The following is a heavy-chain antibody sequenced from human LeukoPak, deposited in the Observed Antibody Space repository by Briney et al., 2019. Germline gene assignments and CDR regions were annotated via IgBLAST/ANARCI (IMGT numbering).Heavy chain of an antibody. V-gene: IGHV1-2*02. Sequence: ASVKVSCKASGYTFTGYYMHWVRQAPGQGLEWMGWINPNSGGTNYAQKFQGRVTMTRDASISTAYMELSRLRSDDTAVYYCATNDFWSGYSVVSTSKLTDYWGQGTLVTVSS. CDR3: ATNDFWSGYSVVSTSKLTDY. D-gene: IGHD3-3*01. CDR2: INPNSGGT. J-gene: IGHJ4*02. CDR1: GYTFTGYY.